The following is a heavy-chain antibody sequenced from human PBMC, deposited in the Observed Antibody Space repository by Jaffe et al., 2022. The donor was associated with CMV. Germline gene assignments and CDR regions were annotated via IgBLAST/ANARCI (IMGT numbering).Heavy chain of an antibody. V-gene: IGHV3-23*01. CDR3: AKGGDYYDSQDWFDP. CDR2: ISGSGGST. J-gene: IGHJ5*02. Sequence: EVQLSESGGDLVRPGGSLRLSCAASGITLSSYAMSWVRQAPEKGLEWVSAISGSGGSTFYSDSVKGRFTISRDNSKNTLYLQMNSLRAEDTAVYYCAKGGDYYDSQDWFDPWGQGTLVTVSS. CDR1: GITLSSYA. D-gene: IGHD3-22*01.